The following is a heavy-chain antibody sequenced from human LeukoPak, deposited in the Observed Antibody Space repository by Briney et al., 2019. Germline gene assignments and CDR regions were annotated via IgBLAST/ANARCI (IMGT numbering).Heavy chain of an antibody. Sequence: SETLSLTCTVSGGSVSSDSYFWSWIRQPPGKGLEWIGYVYYSGSTNYNPSLESRVTISVDTSKNQFSLKLGPVTAADTAVYYCARGGYYYLNWGQGTMVTVSS. J-gene: IGHJ3*01. CDR2: VYYSGST. V-gene: IGHV4-61*01. CDR3: ARGGYYYLN. CDR1: GGSVSSDSYF. D-gene: IGHD3-10*01.